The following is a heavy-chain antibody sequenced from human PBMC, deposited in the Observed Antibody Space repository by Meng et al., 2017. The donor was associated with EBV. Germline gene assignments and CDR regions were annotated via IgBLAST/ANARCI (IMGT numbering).Heavy chain of an antibody. D-gene: IGHD3-10*01. CDR2: LIPMSGAP. V-gene: IGHV1-69*01. CDR3: ASESGRGFTPDY. J-gene: IGHJ4*02. CDR1: GGTFRSDA. Sequence: QGQLQEAGGEVKQPGSSVKVSCRTSGGTFRSDAVSWVRQAPGQGLEWMGGLIPMSGAPHYAQKFQDRVTIIADESTSTHSMELNNLRSEDTAMYYCASESGRGFTPDYWGQGTLVTVSS.